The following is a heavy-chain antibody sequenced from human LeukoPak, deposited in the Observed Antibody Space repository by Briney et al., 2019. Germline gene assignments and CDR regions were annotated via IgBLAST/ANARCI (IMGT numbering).Heavy chain of an antibody. V-gene: IGHV3-7*01. Sequence: GGSLRLSCEGSGFTFSNYWMSWVRQAPGKGLEWVANIKTDGSEKYYVDSVKGRFTISRDNAKNSLYLQMNSLRAEDTAVYYCVRDRWFGELYFDYWGQGTQVTVSS. CDR3: VRDRWFGELYFDY. D-gene: IGHD3-10*01. CDR1: GFTFSNYW. CDR2: IKTDGSEK. J-gene: IGHJ4*02.